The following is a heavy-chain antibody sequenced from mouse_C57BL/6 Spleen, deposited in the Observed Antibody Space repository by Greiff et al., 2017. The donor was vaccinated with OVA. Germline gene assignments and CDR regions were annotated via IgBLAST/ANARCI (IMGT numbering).Heavy chain of an antibody. D-gene: IGHD2-3*01. V-gene: IGHV1-81*01. CDR2: IYPRSGNT. CDR1: GYTFTSYG. CDR3: ARRDGYSFAY. J-gene: IGHJ3*01. Sequence: QVQLQQSGAELARPGASVKLSCKASGYTFTSYGISWVKQRTGQGLEWIGEIYPRSGNTYYNEKFKGKATLTADKSSSAAYMELRSLTSEDSAVYFCARRDGYSFAYWGQGTLVTVSA.